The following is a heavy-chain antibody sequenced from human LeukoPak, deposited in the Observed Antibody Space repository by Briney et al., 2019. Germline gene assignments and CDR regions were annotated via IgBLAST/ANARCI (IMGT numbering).Heavy chain of an antibody. Sequence: GASVTVSFTVSGYTLTELSMHWVRQAPGKGLEWMGGFDPEDGETIYAQKFQGRVTMTEDTSTDTAYMELSSLRSEDTAVYYCATISRTYGMDVWGQGTTVTVSS. CDR1: GYTLTELS. CDR3: ATISRTYGMDV. J-gene: IGHJ6*02. CDR2: FDPEDGET. V-gene: IGHV1-24*01.